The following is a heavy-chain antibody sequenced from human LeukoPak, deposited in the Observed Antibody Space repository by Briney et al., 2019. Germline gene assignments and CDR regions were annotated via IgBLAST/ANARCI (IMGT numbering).Heavy chain of an antibody. Sequence: GGSLRLSCAASGLTFSTYWMHWVRQDPGKGLVWVSRISSDASITSYADPVKGRFTISRDNAKNSLYLQMNSLRAEDTAVYYCARDATYDILTGYWDAFDIWGQGTMVTVSS. V-gene: IGHV3-74*01. CDR1: GLTFSTYW. CDR2: ISSDASIT. D-gene: IGHD3-9*01. J-gene: IGHJ3*02. CDR3: ARDATYDILTGYWDAFDI.